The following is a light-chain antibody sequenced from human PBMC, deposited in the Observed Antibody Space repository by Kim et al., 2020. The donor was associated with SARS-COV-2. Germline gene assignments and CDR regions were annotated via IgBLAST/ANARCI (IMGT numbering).Light chain of an antibody. V-gene: IGKV1-39*01. CDR3: QQSYSSPYT. Sequence: SASVGDRVTITCRASQSISSYLNWYQQKPGKAPNLLIYAASRLQSGVPSRFSGSGSGTDFTLTISSLQPEDFATYYCQQSYSSPYTFGQGTSWRS. J-gene: IGKJ2*01. CDR2: AAS. CDR1: QSISSY.